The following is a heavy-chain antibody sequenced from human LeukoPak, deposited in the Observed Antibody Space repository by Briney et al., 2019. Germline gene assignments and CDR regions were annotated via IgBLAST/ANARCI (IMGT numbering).Heavy chain of an antibody. CDR1: GFTFSSYS. CDR2: ISSSGSYI. J-gene: IGHJ4*02. CDR3: ARDYYGDYVFDY. V-gene: IGHV3-21*01. D-gene: IGHD4-17*01. Sequence: GGSLGLSCAASGFTFSSYSMNWVRQAPGKGLEWVSSISSSGSYIYYADSVKGRFTISRDNAKISLDLQMNSLRADDTAVYYCARDYYGDYVFDYWGQGALVTVSS.